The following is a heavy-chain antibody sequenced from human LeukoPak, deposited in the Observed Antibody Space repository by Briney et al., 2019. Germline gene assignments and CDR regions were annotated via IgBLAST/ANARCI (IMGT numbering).Heavy chain of an antibody. J-gene: IGHJ5*02. Sequence: GESLKISCKGSGYSFTSYWIGWVRQMPGKGLERMGIIYPGDSDTRYSPSFQGQVTISADKSISTAYLQWSSLKASDTAMYYCARGLSSISNWFDPWGQGTLVTVSS. CDR1: GYSFTSYW. CDR2: IYPGDSDT. D-gene: IGHD3-16*02. CDR3: ARGLSSISNWFDP. V-gene: IGHV5-51*01.